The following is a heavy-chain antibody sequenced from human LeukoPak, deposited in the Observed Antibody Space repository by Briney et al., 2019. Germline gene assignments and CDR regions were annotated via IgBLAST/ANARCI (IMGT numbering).Heavy chain of an antibody. J-gene: IGHJ5*02. Sequence: SETLSLTCTVSGGSISSSSYYWGWIRQPPGKGLEWIGYIYYSGSTNYNPSLKSRVTISVDTSKNQFSLKLSSVTAADTAVYYCARALMTGYSGFDPWGQGTLVTVSS. V-gene: IGHV4-61*05. CDR1: GGSISSSSYY. D-gene: IGHD3-9*01. CDR3: ARALMTGYSGFDP. CDR2: IYYSGST.